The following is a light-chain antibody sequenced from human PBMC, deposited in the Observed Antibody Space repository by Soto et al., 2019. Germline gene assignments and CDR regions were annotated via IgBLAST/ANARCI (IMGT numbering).Light chain of an antibody. CDR2: GAS. V-gene: IGKV3-15*01. J-gene: IGKJ4*01. Sequence: EIVMTQSPATLSVSPGERATLPCRASQRVSSNLAWYQQKPGQAPRLLIYGASTRATGIPARFSGSGSGTEFTLTISSLQSEDFAVYYCQQYNNWPPNTFGGGTKVEIK. CDR1: QRVSSN. CDR3: QQYNNWPPNT.